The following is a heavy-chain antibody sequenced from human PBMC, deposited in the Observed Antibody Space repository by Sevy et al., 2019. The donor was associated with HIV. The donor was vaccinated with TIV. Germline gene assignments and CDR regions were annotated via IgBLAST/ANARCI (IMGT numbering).Heavy chain of an antibody. CDR3: ARVIRAMRREAFDI. CDR2: IIPIFGTA. Sequence: ATVKVSCKASGGTFSSYAISWVRQAPGQGLEWMGGIIPIFGTANYAQKFQGRVTITADESTSTAYMELSSLRSEDTAVYYCARVIRAMRREAFDIWGQGTMVTVSS. V-gene: IGHV1-69*13. J-gene: IGHJ3*02. CDR1: GGTFSSYA. D-gene: IGHD2-2*01.